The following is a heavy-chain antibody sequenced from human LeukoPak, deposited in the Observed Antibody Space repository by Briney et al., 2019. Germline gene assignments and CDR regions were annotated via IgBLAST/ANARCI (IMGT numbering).Heavy chain of an antibody. V-gene: IGHV1-24*01. CDR3: ATIAPGDLFDS. Sequence: ASVKVSCKVSGSTLTEFSIHWVRQAPGKGLEWMGGFVPEDDETIYAQSFQGRVTMTEDTSTDTAYMELSSLRSEDTAMYYCATIAPGDLFDSWGEGTLVTVSS. CDR2: FVPEDDET. CDR1: GSTLTEFS. J-gene: IGHJ4*02. D-gene: IGHD7-27*01.